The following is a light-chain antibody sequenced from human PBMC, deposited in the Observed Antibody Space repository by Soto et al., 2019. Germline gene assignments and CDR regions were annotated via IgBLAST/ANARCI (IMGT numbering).Light chain of an antibody. CDR3: QQYGSSGT. CDR1: QSISRS. J-gene: IGKJ1*01. V-gene: IGKV3-15*01. Sequence: ESSQPTASRCISQEERATLSFRDSQSISRSLAWYQQKPGQAPRLLISDASTRATGIPARFSGSGSGTDFTLTISSLETEDFAVYYCQQYGSSGTFGHGSKVDIK. CDR2: DAS.